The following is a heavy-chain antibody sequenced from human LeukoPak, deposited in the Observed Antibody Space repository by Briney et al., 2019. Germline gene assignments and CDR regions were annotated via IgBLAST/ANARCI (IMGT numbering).Heavy chain of an antibody. V-gene: IGHV4-4*09. J-gene: IGHJ4*02. CDR1: GGSISSYY. D-gene: IGHD4-23*01. CDR3: ARSNQRVVTSFDY. Sequence: PSETLSLTCNVSGGSISSYYWSWIRQSPERGLEWIGYIYASGGNNNPSLKSRVTIALDTSKNQFSLKLTSVTAADTAVYYCARSNQRVVTSFDYWGQGPLVTVSS. CDR2: IYASGG.